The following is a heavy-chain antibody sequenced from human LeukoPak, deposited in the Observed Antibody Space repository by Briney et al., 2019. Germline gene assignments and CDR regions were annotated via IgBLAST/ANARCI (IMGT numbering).Heavy chain of an antibody. Sequence: SETLSLTCTVSGGSISSYYWSWIRQSPGKGLEWIGYIYYSGITYYNPSLTSRVTISVDTSKNQFSLRLTSVTAADTAVYYCASPGMSDYGFDYWGQGTLVTVSS. CDR1: GGSISSYY. CDR2: IYYSGIT. V-gene: IGHV4-59*08. CDR3: ASPGMSDYGFDY. J-gene: IGHJ4*02. D-gene: IGHD4-17*01.